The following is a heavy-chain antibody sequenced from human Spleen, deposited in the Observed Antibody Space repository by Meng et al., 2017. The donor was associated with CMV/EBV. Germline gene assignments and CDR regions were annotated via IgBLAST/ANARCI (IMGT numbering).Heavy chain of an antibody. V-gene: IGHV4-39*07. CDR2: IHHSGTS. Sequence: GSLRLSCTVSGAFINGSTYYWGWIRQPPGKGLEWIGNIHHSGTSHYNPALKSRVTMSMDKFTIQFSLKVTSMTAADTAVYYCVREKADSSIWYVGLDYWGQGRLVTVSS. J-gene: IGHJ4*02. D-gene: IGHD6-13*01. CDR1: GAFINGSTYY. CDR3: VREKADSSIWYVGLDY.